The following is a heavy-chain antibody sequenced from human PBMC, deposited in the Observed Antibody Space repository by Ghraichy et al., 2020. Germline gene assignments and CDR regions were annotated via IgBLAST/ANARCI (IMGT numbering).Heavy chain of an antibody. V-gene: IGHV1-2*02. CDR1: GYTFTEHF. Sequence: ASVKVSCRASGYTFTEHFIHWVRLAPGQGLQWMGWINPNYGDTEYAQNFQGRVTMTRDTSISTAYLELHSLRSDDTAVYYCARIEVSGTRYVYYDALHVWAQGTPVTFSS. D-gene: IGHD6-19*01. J-gene: IGHJ6*01. CDR2: INPNYGDT. CDR3: ARIEVSGTRYVYYDALHV.